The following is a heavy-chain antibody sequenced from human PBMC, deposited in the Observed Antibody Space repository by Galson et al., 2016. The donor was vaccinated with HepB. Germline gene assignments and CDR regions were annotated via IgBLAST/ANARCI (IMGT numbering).Heavy chain of an antibody. CDR2: IYYRGTT. CDR1: GGSVSSVTYY. J-gene: IGHJ4*02. V-gene: IGHV4-39*01. CDR3: ARHPRGPWLVDS. Sequence: ETLSLTCTVSGGSVSSVTYYWSWVRQPPGMGLEWIGNIYYRGTTYYTPSLTSRVTISVDTSKNQFYLNLSSVTAADTAVYYGARHPRGPWLVDSWGQGTLVTVSS. D-gene: IGHD6-19*01.